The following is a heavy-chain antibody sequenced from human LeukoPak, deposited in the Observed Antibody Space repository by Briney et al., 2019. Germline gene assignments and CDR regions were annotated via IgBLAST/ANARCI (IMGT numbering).Heavy chain of an antibody. CDR2: IDYTGST. V-gene: IGHV4-59*08. Sequence: PSETLSLTCTVSGGSISTYYWSWIRQPPGKGLEWIGYIDYTGSTNYNPSLKSRVTISVDTSKSQFSLRLSSVTAADTAVYYCAGSYSSSSIDSWGQGTLVTVSS. J-gene: IGHJ4*02. D-gene: IGHD6-6*01. CDR3: AGSYSSSSIDS. CDR1: GGSISTYY.